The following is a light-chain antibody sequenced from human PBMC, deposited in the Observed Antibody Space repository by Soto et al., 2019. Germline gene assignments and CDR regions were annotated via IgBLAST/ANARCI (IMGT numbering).Light chain of an antibody. CDR2: DAS. Sequence: EIVLTQSPATLSLSPGERATLSCRASQSVSSYLAWYQQKPGQAPRLLIHDASALPRGVPSRFSGSGSGTKFTLTIASLQPDDFATYYCQQYETFSGTFGPGTKVDI. CDR3: QQYETFSGT. V-gene: IGKV3-11*01. J-gene: IGKJ1*01. CDR1: QSVSSY.